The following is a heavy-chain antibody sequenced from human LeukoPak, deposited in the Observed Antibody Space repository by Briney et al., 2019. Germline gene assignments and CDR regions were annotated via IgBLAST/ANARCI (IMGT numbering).Heavy chain of an antibody. J-gene: IGHJ3*02. Sequence: SVKVSCKASGGTFSSYAISWVRQAPGQVLEWMGGIIPIFGTANYAQKFQGRVTITTDESTSTAYMELSSLRSEDTAVYYCAKTYYYDSSGYYDAFDIWGQGTMVTVSS. V-gene: IGHV1-69*05. CDR3: AKTYYYDSSGYYDAFDI. CDR1: GGTFSSYA. D-gene: IGHD3-22*01. CDR2: IIPIFGTA.